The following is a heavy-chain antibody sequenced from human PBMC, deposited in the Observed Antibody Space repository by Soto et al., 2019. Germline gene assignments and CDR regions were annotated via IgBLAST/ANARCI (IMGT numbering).Heavy chain of an antibody. CDR1: GFTFSSYW. D-gene: IGHD3-10*01. J-gene: IGHJ4*02. Sequence: GGSLRLSCVGSGFTFSSYWMSWVRQAPGKGLEWVANIKQDESEKYYVDSVKGRFTISRDNAKNSLFLQMNSLRVEDTAVYHCANSGSGFPFEYWGPGTLVTVSS. CDR3: ANSGSGFPFEY. V-gene: IGHV3-7*03. CDR2: IKQDESEK.